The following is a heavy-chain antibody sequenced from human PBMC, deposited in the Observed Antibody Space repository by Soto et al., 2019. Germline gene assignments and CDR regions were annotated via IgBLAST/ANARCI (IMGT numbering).Heavy chain of an antibody. V-gene: IGHV3-73*01. J-gene: IGHJ6*03. CDR3: TRYLAAIGYYYYMDD. CDR1: VFPFSVSA. Sequence: PRGSLSLSAVSSVFPFSVSAIHGVRHASGKGLEWVGRIRSKANSNATADAASLKGRFTISRDDSNNTAYLQINSLQNEDKAVYYCTRYLAAIGYYYYMDDWCNGKTVTVSS. CDR2: IRSKANSNAT. D-gene: IGHD6-25*01.